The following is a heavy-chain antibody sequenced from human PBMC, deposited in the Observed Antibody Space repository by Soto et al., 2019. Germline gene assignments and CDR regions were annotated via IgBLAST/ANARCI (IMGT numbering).Heavy chain of an antibody. D-gene: IGHD4-4*01. J-gene: IGHJ6*02. V-gene: IGHV3-30*03. CDR1: GFTFSSYG. CDR2: ISYDGSNK. CDR3: TLDYSNSLRARHPAPKGYYYGMDV. Sequence: GGSLRLSCAASGFTFSSYGMHWVRQAPGKGLEWVAVISYDGSNKYYADSVKGRFTISRDNSKNTLYLQMNSLRAEDTAVYYSTLDYSNSLRARHPAPKGYYYGMDVWDQGTTVTVSS.